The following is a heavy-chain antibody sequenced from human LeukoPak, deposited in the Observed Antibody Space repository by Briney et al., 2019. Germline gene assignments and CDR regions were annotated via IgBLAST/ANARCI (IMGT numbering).Heavy chain of an antibody. D-gene: IGHD5-24*01. CDR1: GGTFSSYA. Sequence: ASVKVSRKASGGTFSSYAISWVRQAPGQGLEWMGGIIPIFGTANYAQKFQGRVTITADESTSTAYMELSSLRSEDTAVYYCARDEEEMATFLWGQGTLVTVSS. J-gene: IGHJ4*02. CDR2: IIPIFGTA. CDR3: ARDEEEMATFL. V-gene: IGHV1-69*01.